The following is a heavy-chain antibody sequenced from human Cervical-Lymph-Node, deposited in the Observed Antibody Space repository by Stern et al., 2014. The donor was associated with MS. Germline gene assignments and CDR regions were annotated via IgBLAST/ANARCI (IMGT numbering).Heavy chain of an antibody. CDR3: TRENMRVVASDV. J-gene: IGHJ6*02. CDR1: GFRFSTYY. Sequence: VQLVQSGGGLVQPGGSLRLSCAASGFRFSTYYMNWVRQAPGKGLVWVSRIHSDGTTNYADSVKGRFTISRDNAKNTVFLQMNSLAVDDTAVYYCTRENMRVVASDVWGQGTAVTVSS. CDR2: IHSDGTT. V-gene: IGHV3-74*02. D-gene: IGHD2-15*01.